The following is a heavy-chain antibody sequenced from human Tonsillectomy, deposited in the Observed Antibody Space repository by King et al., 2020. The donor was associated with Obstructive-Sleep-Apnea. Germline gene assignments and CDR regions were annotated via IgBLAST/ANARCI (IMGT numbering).Heavy chain of an antibody. Sequence: DVQLVQSGAEVKKPGESLRISCKDSGDRSASYWISWVRQMPGKGLEWMGRIDPRDSESNYSPSFQGHVTISVDTSINTAYLQWSSLKASDTALYYCARPQVGSWDFDYWGQGTLVTVSS. J-gene: IGHJ4*02. CDR1: GDRSASYW. D-gene: IGHD3-10*01. CDR3: ARPQVGSWDFDY. V-gene: IGHV5-10-1*01. CDR2: IDPRDSES.